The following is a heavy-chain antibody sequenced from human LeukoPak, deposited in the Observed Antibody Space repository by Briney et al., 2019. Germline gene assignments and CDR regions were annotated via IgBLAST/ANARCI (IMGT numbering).Heavy chain of an antibody. D-gene: IGHD3-10*01. CDR3: ARIWRGSDTECSFDY. CDR1: GFTFNDYW. CDR2: IMRDGSGK. Sequence: QSGGSLRLSCAASGFTFNDYWMSWVRQTPGKGLEWVANIMRDGSGKYYVDSVKGRFTVSRDNAKNTLYLQMNSLRAGDTAVYYCARIWRGSDTECSFDYWGQGTLVTVSS. V-gene: IGHV3-7*01. J-gene: IGHJ4*02.